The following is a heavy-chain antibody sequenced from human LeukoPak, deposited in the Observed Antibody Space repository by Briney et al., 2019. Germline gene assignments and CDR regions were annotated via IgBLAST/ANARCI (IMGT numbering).Heavy chain of an antibody. J-gene: IGHJ4*02. CDR3: APYSYYYDSSGYF. D-gene: IGHD3-22*01. CDR1: GFTFSSSW. CDR2: IYYSGST. V-gene: IGHV4-39*01. Sequence: GSLRLSCAASGFTFSSSWMSWVRQPPGKGLEWIGSIYYSGSTYYNPSLKSRVTISVDTSKNQFSLKLSSVTAADTAVYYCAPYSYYYDSSGYFWGQGTLVTVSS.